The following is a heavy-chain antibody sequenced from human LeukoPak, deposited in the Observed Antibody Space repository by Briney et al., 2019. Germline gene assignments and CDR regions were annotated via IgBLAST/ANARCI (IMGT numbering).Heavy chain of an antibody. J-gene: IGHJ4*02. CDR1: GFTFSSYA. Sequence: GRSLRLSCAASGFTFSSYAMHWVRQAPGKGLEWVAVISYDGSNKYYADSVKGRFTISRDNSKNTLYLQMNSLRAEDTAVYYCARGSEGPIDYWLQGTLVTVSS. CDR2: ISYDGSNK. D-gene: IGHD2-15*01. CDR3: ARGSEGPIDY. V-gene: IGHV3-30-3*01.